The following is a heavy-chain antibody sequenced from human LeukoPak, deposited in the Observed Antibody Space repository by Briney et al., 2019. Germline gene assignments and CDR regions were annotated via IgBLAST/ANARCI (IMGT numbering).Heavy chain of an antibody. V-gene: IGHV5-51*03. CDR1: GYSLTNIC. J-gene: IGHJ4*02. CDR3: ARSSIYTGYDAHFFDY. D-gene: IGHD5-12*01. Sequence: KPGESLNISCKRSGYSLTNICIGWVRQMPRKGLEWMGLVYPAESRTTYSPSCQGQLTLSANKSINTAYLQWKSLKASDTDMYSCARSSIYTGYDAHFFDYWGQGTLVTVSS. CDR2: VYPAESRT.